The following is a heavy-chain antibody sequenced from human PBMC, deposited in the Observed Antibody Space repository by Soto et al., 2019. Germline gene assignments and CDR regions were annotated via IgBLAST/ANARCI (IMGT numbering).Heavy chain of an antibody. J-gene: IGHJ4*02. CDR2: IWADGDTK. CDR3: NVGSSWTLPQNDH. V-gene: IGHV3-33*01. CDR1: GFTFNSYG. Sequence: QVQLVESGGGVVQPGRSLRLSCAASGFTFNSYGMHWVRQAPGKGLEWLAVIWADGDTKFYADSVKGRITISRDNSKNTLYLQLDSLRPEDTAVYCCNVGSSWTLPQNDHWGQGTLVTVSS. D-gene: IGHD6-13*01.